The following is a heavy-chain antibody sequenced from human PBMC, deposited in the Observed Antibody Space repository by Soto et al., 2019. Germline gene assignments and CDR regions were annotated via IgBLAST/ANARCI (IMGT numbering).Heavy chain of an antibody. CDR1: GFTFSSYA. CDR3: ARDVYSGSLFDP. V-gene: IGHV3-30-3*01. J-gene: IGHJ5*02. CDR2: ISYDGSNK. Sequence: QVRLVESGGGVVQPGRSLRLSCAASGFTFSSYAMHWVRQAPGKGLEWVAVISYDGSNKYYADSVKGRFTISRDNSKNTLYLQMNSLRAEDTAVYYCARDVYSGSLFDPWGQGTLVTVSS. D-gene: IGHD1-26*01.